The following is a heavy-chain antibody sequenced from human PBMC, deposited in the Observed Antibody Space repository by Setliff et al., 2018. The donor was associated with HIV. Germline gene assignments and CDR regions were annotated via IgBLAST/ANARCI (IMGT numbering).Heavy chain of an antibody. CDR2: IYPGDSDT. V-gene: IGHV5-51*01. J-gene: IGHJ5*02. Sequence: GESLKISCKGSGYSFTSYWIGWVRQMPGKGLEWMGIIYPGDSDTTYSPSFQGQVTISADKSISTAYLQWSSLKASDTAMYYCATVYSNNWSQSRWFDPWGQGTLVTVSS. CDR3: ATVYSNNWSQSRWFDP. CDR1: GYSFTSYW. D-gene: IGHD6-13*01.